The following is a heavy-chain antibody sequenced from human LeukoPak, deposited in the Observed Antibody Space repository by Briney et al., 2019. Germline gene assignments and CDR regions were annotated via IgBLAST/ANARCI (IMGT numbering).Heavy chain of an antibody. D-gene: IGHD3-10*02. V-gene: IGHV3-48*03. CDR3: AELGITMIGGV. CDR2: ISGSGNTI. CDR1: GFTISSYE. Sequence: PGGSLRLSCAASGFTISSYEMNWVRQAPGKGLEWVSYISGSGNTIYYADSVKGRFTISRDNAKNSLYLQMNSLRAEDTAVYYCAELGITMIGGVWGKGTTVTISS. J-gene: IGHJ6*04.